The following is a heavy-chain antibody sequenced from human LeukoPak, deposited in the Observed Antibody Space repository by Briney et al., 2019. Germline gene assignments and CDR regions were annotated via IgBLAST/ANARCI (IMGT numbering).Heavy chain of an antibody. CDR1: GDSISSYY. D-gene: IGHD1-7*01. V-gene: IGHV4-59*08. J-gene: IGHJ6*03. CDR2: IYYSGTT. Sequence: SETLSLTCTVSGDSISSYYWSWIRQPPGKGLEWIGYIYYSGTTKYNPSLKRRVAISVDTSKNQFSLELSSVTAADTALYYCARHIRLTGTTGNYYSYYLDVWGKGTTVTVSS. CDR3: ARHIRLTGTTGNYYSYYLDV.